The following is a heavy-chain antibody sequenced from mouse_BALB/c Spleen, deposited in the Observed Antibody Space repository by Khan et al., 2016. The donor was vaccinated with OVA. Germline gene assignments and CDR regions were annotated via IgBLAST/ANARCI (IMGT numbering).Heavy chain of an antibody. Sequence: EVELVESGGDLVKPGGSLKLSCAASGFTFSSYSMSWVRQTPDKRLEWVANISSDGDYTYFPDSVKGRFTISRDNAKNTLNLQMSSLKSEDTALYYCASHLTGSFAYWGQGTLVTVSA. J-gene: IGHJ3*01. CDR3: ASHLTGSFAY. D-gene: IGHD4-1*01. CDR1: GFTFSSYS. CDR2: ISSDGDYT. V-gene: IGHV5-6*01.